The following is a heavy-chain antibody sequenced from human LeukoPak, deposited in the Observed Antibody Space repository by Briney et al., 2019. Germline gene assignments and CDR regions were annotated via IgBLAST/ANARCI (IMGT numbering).Heavy chain of an antibody. Sequence: GGSLRLSCAASGFTFSSYAMHWVRQAPGKGLEWVAVISYDGSNKYYADSVKGRFTISKDNSKNTLYLQMNSLRAEDTAVYYCARGQQLPLKGYFLDYWGQGTLVTVSS. CDR2: ISYDGSNK. D-gene: IGHD6-13*01. CDR1: GFTFSSYA. CDR3: ARGQQLPLKGYFLDY. J-gene: IGHJ4*02. V-gene: IGHV3-30-3*01.